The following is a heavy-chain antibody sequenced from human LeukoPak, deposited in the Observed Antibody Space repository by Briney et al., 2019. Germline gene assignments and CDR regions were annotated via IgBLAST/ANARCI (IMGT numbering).Heavy chain of an antibody. Sequence: GRSLRLSCAASGFTFSSYAMHWVRQAPGKGLEWVAVISYDGSNKYYADSVKGRFTISRDNSKNTLYLQMNSLRAEDTAVYYCAKGSGGYSSGWLFDYWGQGTLVTVSS. V-gene: IGHV3-30-3*01. J-gene: IGHJ4*02. CDR1: GFTFSSYA. D-gene: IGHD6-19*01. CDR3: AKGSGGYSSGWLFDY. CDR2: ISYDGSNK.